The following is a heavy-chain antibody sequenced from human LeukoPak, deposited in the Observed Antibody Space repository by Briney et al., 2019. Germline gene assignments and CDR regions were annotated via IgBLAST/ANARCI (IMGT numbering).Heavy chain of an antibody. V-gene: IGHV4-4*07. CDR2: TYTSGST. D-gene: IGHD3-3*01. J-gene: IGHJ5*02. CDR1: GGSFSSYY. CDR3: ARDYYDFWSGYYGFDP. Sequence: SETLSLTCTVSGGSFSSYYWSWIRQPAGKGLEWIGRTYTSGSTNYNPSLKSRVTMSVDTSKNQFSLKLSSVTAADTAVYYCARDYYDFWSGYYGFDPWGQGTLVTVSS.